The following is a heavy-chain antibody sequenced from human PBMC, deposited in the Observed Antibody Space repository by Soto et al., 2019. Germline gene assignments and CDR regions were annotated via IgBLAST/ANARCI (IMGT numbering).Heavy chain of an antibody. Sequence: QVQLQESGPGLVKPSETLSLTCAVSGDSISSYYCMWIRQPPGKVLESIGYLYYGRSANYNPSLKSRVTLSVYTSTNQCSLTLSSMTAADTAVYYCALRSMAVVPEYWGQGTLFPVSS. J-gene: IGHJ4*02. CDR2: LYYGRSA. CDR1: GDSISSYY. CDR3: ALRSMAVVPEY. D-gene: IGHD2-2*01. V-gene: IGHV4-59*01.